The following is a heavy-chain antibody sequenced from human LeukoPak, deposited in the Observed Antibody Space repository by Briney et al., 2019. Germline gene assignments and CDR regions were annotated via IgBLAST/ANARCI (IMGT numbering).Heavy chain of an antibody. D-gene: IGHD3-3*01. J-gene: IGHJ6*02. CDR1: GFTFGDYA. V-gene: IGHV3-49*04. Sequence: GGSLRLSCTASGFTFGDYAMSWVRQAPGKGLEWVGFIRSKAYGGTTEYAASVKGRFTISRDDSKSIAYLQMDSLKTEDTAVYYCTRDAIQGGMDVWGQGTTVTVSS. CDR2: IRSKAYGGTT. CDR3: TRDAIQGGMDV.